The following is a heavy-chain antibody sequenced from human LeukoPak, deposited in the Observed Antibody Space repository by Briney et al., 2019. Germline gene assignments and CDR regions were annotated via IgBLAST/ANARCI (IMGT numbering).Heavy chain of an antibody. D-gene: IGHD1-1*01. Sequence: GRSLRLSCAASGFTFDDYAMHWVRQAPGKGLEWVSGISWNSGSIGYADSVKGRFTISRDNAKNSLYLQMNSLRAEDTALYYCAKASHGTTRYNWFDPWGQGTLVTVSS. V-gene: IGHV3-9*01. CDR2: ISWNSGSI. CDR3: AKASHGTTRYNWFDP. J-gene: IGHJ5*02. CDR1: GFTFDDYA.